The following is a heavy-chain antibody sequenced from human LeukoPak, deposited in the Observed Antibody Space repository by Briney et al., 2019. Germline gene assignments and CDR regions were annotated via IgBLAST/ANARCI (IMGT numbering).Heavy chain of an antibody. Sequence: GSLRLSCAASGFTFSSYAMSWVRQAPGKGLEWVSAISGSGGSTYYADSVKGRFTISRDNSKNTLYLQMNSLRAEDTAVYYCAKASHVVVVAATDYWGQGTLVTVSS. CDR1: GFTFSSYA. CDR2: ISGSGGST. V-gene: IGHV3-23*01. D-gene: IGHD2-15*01. CDR3: AKASHVVVVAATDY. J-gene: IGHJ4*02.